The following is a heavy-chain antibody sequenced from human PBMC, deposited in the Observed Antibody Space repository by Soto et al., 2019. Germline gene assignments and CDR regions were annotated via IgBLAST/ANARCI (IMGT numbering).Heavy chain of an antibody. CDR1: GDSISDSY. J-gene: IGHJ5*02. CDR2: IHDSGTV. CDR3: ARDKLYVAIDH. V-gene: IGHV4-59*01. D-gene: IGHD3-10*01. Sequence: SETLSLTCTVSGDSISDSYWSWIRQTPGKRLEWIGYIHDSGTVNYNPSLKSRVSMSMDTSKSQFSLRLSSVTAADTAVYYCARDKLYVAIDHWGRGTLVTVSS.